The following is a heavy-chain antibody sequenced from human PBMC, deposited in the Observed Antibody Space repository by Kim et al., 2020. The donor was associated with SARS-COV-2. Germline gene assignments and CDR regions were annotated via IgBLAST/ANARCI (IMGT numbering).Heavy chain of an antibody. Sequence: GGSLRLSCTVSGFTFSSYWMSWARQAPGKGLEWVATIKEDGTEKYYVYSVKCRFTISRDNARNSMFMQMNSLRAEDTAVYYCAKGGGSLWGQGTLVTVSS. J-gene: IGHJ4*02. CDR2: IKEDGTEK. V-gene: IGHV3-7*01. CDR1: GFTFSSYW. CDR3: AKGGGSL. D-gene: IGHD3-16*01.